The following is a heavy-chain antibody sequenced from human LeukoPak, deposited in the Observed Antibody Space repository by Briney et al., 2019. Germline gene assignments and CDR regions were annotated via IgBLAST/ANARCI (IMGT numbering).Heavy chain of an antibody. CDR2: INAGNGNT. Sequence: EASVKVSCKASGYTFTSYAMHWVRQAPGQRLEWMGWINAGNGNTKYSQEFQGRVTITRDTSASTAYMELSSLRSEDMAVYYCARGGSSWRNFDYWGQGTLVTVSS. J-gene: IGHJ4*02. D-gene: IGHD6-13*01. V-gene: IGHV1-3*03. CDR3: ARGGSSWRNFDY. CDR1: GYTFTSYA.